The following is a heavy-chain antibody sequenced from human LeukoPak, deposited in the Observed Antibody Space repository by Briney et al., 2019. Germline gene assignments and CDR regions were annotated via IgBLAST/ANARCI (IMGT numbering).Heavy chain of an antibody. CDR2: INPNSGGT. D-gene: IGHD6-19*01. J-gene: IGHJ4*02. CDR3: ARDHGKQWPKGDY. V-gene: IGHV1-2*02. CDR1: GYTFTGYY. Sequence: ASVKVSCKASGYTFTGYYMHWVRQAPGQGLEWMGWINPNSGGTNYAQKFQGRVTMTRDTSISTAYMELSRLRSDDTAAYYCARDHGKQWPKGDYWGQGTLVTVSS.